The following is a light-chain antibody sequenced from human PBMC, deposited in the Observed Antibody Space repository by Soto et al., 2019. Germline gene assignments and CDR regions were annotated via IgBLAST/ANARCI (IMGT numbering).Light chain of an antibody. V-gene: IGKV3-15*01. J-gene: IGKJ5*01. CDR2: AAS. Sequence: EIVMTQSLATLSVSPGERATLSVRSSQSVRSNLAWYQQKPGQAPRLVIYAASNRATGIPDRFSGSVSGTEFTLTIGRLQSEDFAVYYCQKSNEWPPFTLGRGTRLEI. CDR1: QSVRSN. CDR3: QKSNEWPPFT.